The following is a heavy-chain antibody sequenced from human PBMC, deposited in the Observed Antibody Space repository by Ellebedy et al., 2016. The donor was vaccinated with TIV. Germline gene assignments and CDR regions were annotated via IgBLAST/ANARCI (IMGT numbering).Heavy chain of an antibody. D-gene: IGHD6-19*01. J-gene: IGHJ4*02. V-gene: IGHV3-23*01. CDR2: ISGSGGTT. Sequence: GGSLRLSCAASGITFSSYAMNWVRQAPGKGLEWVSGISGSGGTTFYADSVKGRFTISRDNSKNTLYLQMNSLRVGDTAIYYCAKEALAVWGQGTLVTVSS. CDR1: GITFSSYA. CDR3: AKEALAV.